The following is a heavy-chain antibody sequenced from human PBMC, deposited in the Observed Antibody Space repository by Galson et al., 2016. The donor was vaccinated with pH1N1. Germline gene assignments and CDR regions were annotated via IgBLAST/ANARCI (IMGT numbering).Heavy chain of an antibody. V-gene: IGHV2-5*02. Sequence: PALVKPTQTLTLTCSFSGFPLTNTAENVAWIRQPPGKSLEWLALIYWDDDQRYNPSLADKLTITKDTFKNQVVLTMTNMESADTGTYFCAHRRCNHNNCYYNSFDAWGQGILVTVSS. CDR3: AHRRCNHNNCYYNSFDA. CDR1: GFPLTNTAEN. J-gene: IGHJ5*02. D-gene: IGHD3-10*01. CDR2: IYWDDDQ.